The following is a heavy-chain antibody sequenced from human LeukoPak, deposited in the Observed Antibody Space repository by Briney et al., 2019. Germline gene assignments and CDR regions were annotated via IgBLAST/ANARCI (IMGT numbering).Heavy chain of an antibody. V-gene: IGHV4-38-2*02. CDR3: ARDLASCAGDCYSDGFDY. CDR1: GYSISSGYY. Sequence: SETLSLTCTVSGYSISSGYYWGWIRQSPGKGLEWIGSFYHGGSTYYNPSLRSRVIVSVDTSKNHFSLKMSSVTAADTAVYYCARDLASCAGDCYSDGFDYWGQGALVTVSS. CDR2: FYHGGST. D-gene: IGHD2-21*02. J-gene: IGHJ4*02.